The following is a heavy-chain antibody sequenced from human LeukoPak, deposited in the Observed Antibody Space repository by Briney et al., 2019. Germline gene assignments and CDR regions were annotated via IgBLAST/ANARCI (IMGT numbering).Heavy chain of an antibody. V-gene: IGHV3-23*01. CDR1: GFTFSSYA. J-gene: IGHJ4*02. Sequence: GGSLRLSCAASGFTFSSYAMSWVRQAPGKGLEWVSAISGSGGSTYYADSVKGRFTIYRDNSKNTLYLQMNSLRAEDTAVYYCALASMVQGVTFDYWGQGTLVTVSS. CDR3: ALASMVQGVTFDY. CDR2: ISGSGGST. D-gene: IGHD3-10*01.